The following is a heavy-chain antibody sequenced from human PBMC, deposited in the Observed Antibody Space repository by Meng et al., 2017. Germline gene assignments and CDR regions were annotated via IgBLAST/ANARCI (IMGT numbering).Heavy chain of an antibody. D-gene: IGHD2-21*02. CDR3: ARVGKVVTAPLTY. CDR2: INHSGTT. J-gene: IGHJ4*02. Sequence: QITLRCTVPSNPSYSLTCTFVVYGGSSGGYYWTWTRQPPGKGLEWIGEINHSGTTNSNPSLTSRVTISVDTSKNQFSLKLSSVTAADTAVYYCARVGKVVTAPLTYWGQGTLVTVSS. V-gene: IGHV4-34*01. CDR1: GGSSGGYY.